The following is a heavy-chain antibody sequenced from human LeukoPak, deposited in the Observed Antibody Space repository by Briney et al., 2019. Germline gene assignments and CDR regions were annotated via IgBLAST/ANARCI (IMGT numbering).Heavy chain of an antibody. D-gene: IGHD3-9*01. V-gene: IGHV3-21*01. Sequence: GGSLRLSCAASGFTFSSYSMNWVRQAPGKGLEWVSSISSSSSYIYYADSVKGRFTISRDNAKNSLYLQMNSLRAEDTAVYYCAASSGGYDILTGYGYWGQGTLVTVSS. CDR1: GFTFSSYS. J-gene: IGHJ4*02. CDR2: ISSSSSYI. CDR3: AASSGGYDILTGYGY.